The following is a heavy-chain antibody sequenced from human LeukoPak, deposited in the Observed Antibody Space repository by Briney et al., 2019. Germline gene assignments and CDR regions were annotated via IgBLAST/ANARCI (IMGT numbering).Heavy chain of an antibody. J-gene: IGHJ6*02. Sequence: GGSLRLSCAASGFTFSSYGMHWVRQAPGKGLEWVAVIWYDGSNKYYADSVKGRFTISRDNSKNTLYLQMNSLRAEDTAAYYCASSTSGPDYGMDVWGQGTTVTVSS. CDR3: ASSTSGPDYGMDV. D-gene: IGHD2-2*01. V-gene: IGHV3-33*01. CDR2: IWYDGSNK. CDR1: GFTFSSYG.